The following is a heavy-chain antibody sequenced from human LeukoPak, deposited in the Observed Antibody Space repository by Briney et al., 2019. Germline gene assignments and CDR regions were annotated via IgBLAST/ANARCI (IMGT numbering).Heavy chain of an antibody. CDR2: IYYSGTT. D-gene: IGHD1-1*01. V-gene: IGHV4-59*01. Sequence: SETLSLTCTVSGGSISSYYWSWVRQPPGKGLEWIGYIYYSGTTNNNPSLKSRVTISVDTSKNQFSLNLSSVTAADSAVYFCAKGPTRYYFDYWGQGTLVTVSS. CDR3: AKGPTRYYFDY. J-gene: IGHJ4*02. CDR1: GGSISSYY.